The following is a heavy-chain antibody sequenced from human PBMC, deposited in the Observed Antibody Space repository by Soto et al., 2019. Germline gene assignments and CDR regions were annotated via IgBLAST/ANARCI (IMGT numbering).Heavy chain of an antibody. Sequence: GESLKISCKGSGYSFTSYWIGWVRQMPGKGLEWMGIIYPGDSDTRYSPSFQGQVTISADKSISTAYLQWNSLKASDIAMYYCAKTPGRRFSPDTFDIWGQGTMVT. J-gene: IGHJ3*02. CDR2: IYPGDSDT. V-gene: IGHV5-51*01. CDR1: GYSFTSYW. D-gene: IGHD3-3*01. CDR3: AKTPGRRFSPDTFDI.